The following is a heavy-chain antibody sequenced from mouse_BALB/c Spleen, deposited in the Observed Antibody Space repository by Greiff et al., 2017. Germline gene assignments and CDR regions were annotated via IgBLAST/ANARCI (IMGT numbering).Heavy chain of an antibody. CDR3: ARDSGNHFAY. V-gene: IGHV2-9*02. CDR2: IWAGGST. Sequence: VMLVESGPGLVAPSQSLSITCTVSGFSLTSYGVHWVRQPPGKGLEWLGVIWAGGSTNYNSALMSRLSISKDNSKSQVFLKMNSLQTDDTAMYYCARDSGNHFAYWGQGTLVTVSA. CDR1: GFSLTSYG. D-gene: IGHD2-1*01. J-gene: IGHJ3*01.